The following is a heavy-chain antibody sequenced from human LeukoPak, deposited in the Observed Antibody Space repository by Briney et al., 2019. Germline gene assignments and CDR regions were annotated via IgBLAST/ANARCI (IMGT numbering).Heavy chain of an antibody. Sequence: GGSLRLSCAASGFNFITAAMTGVRQAPGKGLEWVSLIGSSGGSTYYADSVKGRLTISRDNFNHTLSLQMNSLRVEDTAIYYCVKDIQLSTWGLGTMVTVSS. CDR3: VKDIQLST. CDR2: IGSSGGST. V-gene: IGHV3-23*01. CDR1: GFNFITAA. J-gene: IGHJ3*01. D-gene: IGHD5-24*01.